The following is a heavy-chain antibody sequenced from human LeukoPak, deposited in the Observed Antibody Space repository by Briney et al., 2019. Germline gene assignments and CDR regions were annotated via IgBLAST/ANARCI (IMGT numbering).Heavy chain of an antibody. CDR3: ARDNDFWSGYYSFDF. Sequence: TLSLTCTVSGDSINSAAYYWSWIRQHPGKGLEWIGHIYYSGSTSYNPSLQSRVTISIDTSKNQFSLKLSSVTAADTAVYYCARDNDFWSGYYSFDFWGRGTLVTVSS. CDR1: GDSINSAAYY. J-gene: IGHJ4*02. CDR2: IYYSGST. V-gene: IGHV4-31*03. D-gene: IGHD3-3*01.